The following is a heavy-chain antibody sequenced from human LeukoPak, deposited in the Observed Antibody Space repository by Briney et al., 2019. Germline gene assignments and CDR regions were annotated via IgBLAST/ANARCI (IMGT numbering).Heavy chain of an antibody. CDR1: GFTFSYHG. V-gene: IGHV3-7*01. D-gene: IGHD1-1*01. Sequence: PGGSLRLSCAASGFTFSYHGMDWVRQAPGKGLEWVANIDPHGSETQYVGSVKGRFTTSRDNAKNSPYVQMNSLRAEDTAIYYCARIWYFGDNNWRYFDYWGQGTLVTVAS. CDR3: ARIWYFGDNNWRYFDY. CDR2: IDPHGSET. J-gene: IGHJ4*03.